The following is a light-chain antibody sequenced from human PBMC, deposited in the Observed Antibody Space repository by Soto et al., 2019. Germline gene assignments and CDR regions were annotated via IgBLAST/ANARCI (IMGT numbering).Light chain of an antibody. Sequence: EIVLTQSPGTLSLSPGERATLSCRASQSVSSSFLAWYQHKPGQAPRLLIYGASSRATGIPDRFSGSGSGTDFTLTISRLEPEDFAVYNCQQYDSSPYTFGQGTKLEIK. V-gene: IGKV3-20*01. CDR1: QSVSSSF. CDR3: QQYDSSPYT. J-gene: IGKJ2*01. CDR2: GAS.